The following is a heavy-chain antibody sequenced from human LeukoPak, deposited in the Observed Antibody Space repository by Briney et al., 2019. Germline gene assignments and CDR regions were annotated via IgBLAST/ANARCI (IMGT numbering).Heavy chain of an antibody. Sequence: PGGSLRLSCAASGFTFSSYSMNWVRQAPGKGLEWVSYISSSSSTIYYADSVKGRFTISRDNAKNSLYLQMNSLRAEDTAVYYCARKESGSLWSGYYYYIDYWGQGTLVTVSS. J-gene: IGHJ4*02. V-gene: IGHV3-48*01. CDR2: ISSSSSTI. CDR1: GFTFSSYS. D-gene: IGHD3-3*01. CDR3: ARKESGSLWSGYYYYIDY.